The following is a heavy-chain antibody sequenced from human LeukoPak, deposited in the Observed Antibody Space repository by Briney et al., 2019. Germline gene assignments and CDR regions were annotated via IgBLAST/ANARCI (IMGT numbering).Heavy chain of an antibody. CDR3: ARTTLSGSPRD. V-gene: IGHV3-48*03. J-gene: IGHJ1*01. CDR2: ITASGTTI. Sequence: GGSLRLSCAASGFNFHEYEMNWVRQAPEKGLEWLAYITASGTTIHYADSVRGRFSISRDNDKSSLYLQMDSLRVDDTGVYYCARTTLSGSPRDWGQGTLLLVFS. D-gene: IGHD1-14*01. CDR1: GFNFHEYE.